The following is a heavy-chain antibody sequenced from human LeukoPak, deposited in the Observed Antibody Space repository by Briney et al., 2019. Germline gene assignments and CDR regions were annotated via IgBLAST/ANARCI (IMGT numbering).Heavy chain of an antibody. CDR2: INHSGST. Sequence: SETLSLTCAVYGGSFSGYYWSWIRQPPGKGLEWIGEINHSGSTNYNPSLKSRVTISVDTSKNQFPLKLSSVTAADTAVYYCARSAYSSSWYSFDYWGQGTLVTVSS. CDR1: GGSFSGYY. CDR3: ARSAYSSSWYSFDY. D-gene: IGHD6-13*01. V-gene: IGHV4-34*01. J-gene: IGHJ4*02.